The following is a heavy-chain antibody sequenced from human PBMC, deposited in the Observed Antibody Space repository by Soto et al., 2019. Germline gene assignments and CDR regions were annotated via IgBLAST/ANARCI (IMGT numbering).Heavy chain of an antibody. CDR1: GFTFSSYA. CDR3: AKDSRNIVVVPAALDY. J-gene: IGHJ4*02. D-gene: IGHD2-2*01. Sequence: EVQLLESGGGLVQPGGSLRLSCAASGFTFSSYAMSWVRQAPGKGLEWVSAISGSGGSTYYADSVKGRFTISRDNSKNTLYLEMNSLRAEDTAVYYCAKDSRNIVVVPAALDYWGQGTLVTVSS. CDR2: ISGSGGST. V-gene: IGHV3-23*01.